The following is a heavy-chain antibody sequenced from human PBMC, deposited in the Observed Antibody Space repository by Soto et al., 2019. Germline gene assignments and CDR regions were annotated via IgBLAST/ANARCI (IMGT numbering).Heavy chain of an antibody. CDR1: GGSFSGYY. Sequence: PSETLSLTCAVYGGSFSGYYWSWIRQPPGKGLEWIGEINHSGSTNYNPSLKSRVTISVDTSKNQFSLKLSSVTAADTAVYYCARGVRGYSSSWYVYWGPGILVTVSA. CDR3: ARGVRGYSSSWYVY. J-gene: IGHJ4*02. CDR2: INHSGST. V-gene: IGHV4-34*01. D-gene: IGHD6-13*01.